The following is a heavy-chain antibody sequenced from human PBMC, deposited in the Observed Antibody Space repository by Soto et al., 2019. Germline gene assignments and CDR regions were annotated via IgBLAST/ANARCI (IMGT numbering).Heavy chain of an antibody. CDR3: ARGGSLWFGELSAYYYGMDV. Sequence: ASVKVSCKASGYTLTGYYMHWVRQAPEQGLEWMGWINPNSGGTNYAQKFQGWVTMTRDTSISTAYMELSRLRSDDTAVYYCARGGSLWFGELSAYYYGMDVWGQGTTVTVSS. CDR1: GYTLTGYY. J-gene: IGHJ6*02. CDR2: INPNSGGT. V-gene: IGHV1-2*04. D-gene: IGHD3-10*01.